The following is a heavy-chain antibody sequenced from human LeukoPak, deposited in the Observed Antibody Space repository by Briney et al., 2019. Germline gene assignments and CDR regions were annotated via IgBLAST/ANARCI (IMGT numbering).Heavy chain of an antibody. V-gene: IGHV4-59*01. Sequence: SETLSLTCTVSGGSITTYYWSWIRQPPGKGLEWIGHIYDSRNTNYNPSVKGRVTISADTSKNEFSLQLTSVTAADTAVYYCARGSGWLPDWWGQGTLVTVSS. CDR1: GGSITTYY. D-gene: IGHD6-19*01. CDR2: IYDSRNT. CDR3: ARGSGWLPDW. J-gene: IGHJ4*02.